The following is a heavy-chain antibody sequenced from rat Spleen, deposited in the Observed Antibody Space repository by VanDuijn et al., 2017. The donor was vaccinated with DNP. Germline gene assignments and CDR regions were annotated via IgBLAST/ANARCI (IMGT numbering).Heavy chain of an antibody. V-gene: IGHV5-25*01. J-gene: IGHJ4*01. CDR3: LKHLDA. Sequence: EVQLVESGGGLVQPGRSLKLSCAASGFTFSDYYMAWVRQVPGKGLEWVASITSSGGSTYYPDSVKGRFTISRDNAKNTLYLQMNSLRSEDTATYYCLKHLDAWGQGTSVTVSS. CDR1: GFTFSDYY. CDR2: ITSSGGST.